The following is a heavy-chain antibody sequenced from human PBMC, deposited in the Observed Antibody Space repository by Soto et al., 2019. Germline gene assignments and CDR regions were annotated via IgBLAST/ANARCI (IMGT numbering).Heavy chain of an antibody. CDR3: ARAYGDWRYFDY. Sequence: GGSLRLSCAASGFTFSSYGMHWVRQAPGKGPEWLAVIWYDGSNKYYADFVKGRFTISRDNSKNTLYMQMNSLRAEDTAVYYCARAYGDWRYFDYWGQGTLVTVSS. CDR2: IWYDGSNK. D-gene: IGHD3-10*01. V-gene: IGHV3-33*01. CDR1: GFTFSSYG. J-gene: IGHJ4*02.